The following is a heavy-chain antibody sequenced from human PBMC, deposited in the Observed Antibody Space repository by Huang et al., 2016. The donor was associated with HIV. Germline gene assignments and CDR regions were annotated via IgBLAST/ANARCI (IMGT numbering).Heavy chain of an antibody. CDR3: ARDPRIQSWLNFFDY. D-gene: IGHD3-22*01. J-gene: IGHJ4*02. Sequence: EVQLVESGGGLVQPGGSLRLSCAASGFSISSYWMHWGRQAPGKGLVWVSRMNSDGSSTSYADSVKGRFTISRDNAKNTLYLQMNSLRAEDTAVYYCARDPRIQSWLNFFDYWGQGTLVSVSS. V-gene: IGHV3-74*01. CDR1: GFSISSYW. CDR2: MNSDGSST.